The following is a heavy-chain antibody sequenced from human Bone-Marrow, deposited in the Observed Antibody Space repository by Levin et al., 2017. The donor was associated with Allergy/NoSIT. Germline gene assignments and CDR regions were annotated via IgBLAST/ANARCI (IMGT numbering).Heavy chain of an antibody. J-gene: IGHJ6*02. CDR2: ISGSGGST. Sequence: LSLTCAASGFTFSSYAMSWVRQAPGKGLEWVSAISGSGGSTYYADSVKGRFTTSRDNSKNTLYLQMNSLRAEDTAVYYCAKDSGGRQANYYGMDVWGQGTTVTVSS. D-gene: IGHD2-15*01. V-gene: IGHV3-23*01. CDR3: AKDSGGRQANYYGMDV. CDR1: GFTFSSYA.